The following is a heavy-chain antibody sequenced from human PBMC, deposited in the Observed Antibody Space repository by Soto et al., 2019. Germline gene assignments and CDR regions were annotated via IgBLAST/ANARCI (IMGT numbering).Heavy chain of an antibody. D-gene: IGHD1-7*01. J-gene: IGHJ5*02. Sequence: PSETLSLTCTVSGGSISSYYWSWIRQPPGKGLEWIGYIYYSGSTNYNPSLKSRVTISVGTSKNQFSLKLSSVTAADTAVYYCAREWNYNLDYLYNWFDPWGQGTLVTVSS. CDR3: AREWNYNLDYLYNWFDP. V-gene: IGHV4-59*01. CDR2: IYYSGST. CDR1: GGSISSYY.